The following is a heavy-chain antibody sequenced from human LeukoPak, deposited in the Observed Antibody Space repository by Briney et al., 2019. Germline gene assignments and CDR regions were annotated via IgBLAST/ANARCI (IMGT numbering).Heavy chain of an antibody. CDR1: GFTLRTYE. CDR3: ARDSMTSGEFDY. V-gene: IGHV3-48*03. J-gene: IGHJ4*02. Sequence: GGSLRLSCAASGFTLRTYEMNWVRPAPGKGREWVSYISSSGSTIYKADAVKGRFTISRDHAKNSLFLQMNSLRGEDTAVYYCARDSMTSGEFDYWGQGTVVTVSS. D-gene: IGHD2/OR15-2a*01. CDR2: ISSSGSTI.